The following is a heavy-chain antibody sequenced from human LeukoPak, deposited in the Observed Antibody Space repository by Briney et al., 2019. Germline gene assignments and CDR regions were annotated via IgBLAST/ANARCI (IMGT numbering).Heavy chain of an antibody. Sequence: PGGSLRLSCAASGFTFSSYWTSWVRQAPGKGLEWVANRKQDGSEKYYVESVKGRFTISRDNDKKSLYLQMNSLRAEETAVYYCAREKYNWTADLNYFDYWGQGTLVTVSS. CDR2: RKQDGSEK. CDR3: AREKYNWTADLNYFDY. CDR1: GFTFSSYW. J-gene: IGHJ4*02. D-gene: IGHD1-1*01. V-gene: IGHV3-7*01.